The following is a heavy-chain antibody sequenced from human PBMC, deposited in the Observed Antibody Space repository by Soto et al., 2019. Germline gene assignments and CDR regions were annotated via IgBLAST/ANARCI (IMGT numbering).Heavy chain of an antibody. CDR3: AREGSRSGRPRPHTYIDY. Sequence: ASVKVSCKASGDTFTNSAFIWVRQAPGQGLEWMGWISAYNGNTDYEQKFQGRVTMTTDTSTSTAHMELRSLRSDDTAVYYCAREGSRSGRPRPHTYIDYWGEGTLVTVSS. CDR1: GDTFTNSA. CDR2: ISAYNGNT. V-gene: IGHV1-18*01. J-gene: IGHJ4*02. D-gene: IGHD6-13*01.